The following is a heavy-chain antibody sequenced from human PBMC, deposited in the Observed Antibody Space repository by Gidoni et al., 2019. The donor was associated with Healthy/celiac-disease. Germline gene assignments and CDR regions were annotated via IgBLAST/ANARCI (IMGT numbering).Heavy chain of an antibody. CDR1: GFTFSSYA. D-gene: IGHD3-22*01. CDR2: ISYDGSNK. CDR3: ARDRLNNHYYHSTSSYYGMDV. J-gene: IGHJ6*02. V-gene: IGHV3-30-3*01. Sequence: QVQLVESGGGVVQPGRSLRLSCAASGFTFSSYAMHWVRQAPGKGLEWVAVISYDGSNKYYADSVKGRFTISRDNSKNTLYLQMNSLRAEDTAVYYCARDRLNNHYYHSTSSYYGMDVWGQGTTVTISS.